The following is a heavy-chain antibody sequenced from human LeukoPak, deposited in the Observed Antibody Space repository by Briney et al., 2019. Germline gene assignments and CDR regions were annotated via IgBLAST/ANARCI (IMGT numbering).Heavy chain of an antibody. J-gene: IGHJ5*02. CDR1: GLTLSKAW. CDR3: TTRYCSSTSCSGEGWFDP. Sequence: GGSLRFSGAASGLTLSKAWISWFRQAPGKGLDWVGRIKSKTDGGTTDYAAPVKGRFTISRDDSKNTLYLQMNSLKTEVTAVYYCTTRYCSSTSCSGEGWFDPWGQGTLVTVSS. V-gene: IGHV3-15*01. D-gene: IGHD2-2*01. CDR2: IKSKTDGGTT.